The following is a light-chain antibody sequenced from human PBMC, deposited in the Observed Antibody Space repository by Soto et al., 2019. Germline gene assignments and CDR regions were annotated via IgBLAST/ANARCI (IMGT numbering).Light chain of an antibody. CDR1: SSDVGGYNY. J-gene: IGLJ2*01. CDR3: SSYAGSNNFVV. CDR2: EVS. Sequence: QSALTQPPSASGSPGQSVTISCTGTSSDVGGYNYVSWYQQHPGKAPKLMIYEVSKRPSGVPDRFSGYKSGNTASLTASGLQAEDEADYYCSSYAGSNNFVVFGGGTKLTVL. V-gene: IGLV2-8*01.